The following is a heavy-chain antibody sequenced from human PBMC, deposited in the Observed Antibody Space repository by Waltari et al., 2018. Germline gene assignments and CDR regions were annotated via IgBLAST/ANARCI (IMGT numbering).Heavy chain of an antibody. J-gene: IGHJ4*02. CDR3: ARGKTLGY. D-gene: IGHD3-22*01. CDR1: GFNFSKYW. CDR2: IKEDGSDT. V-gene: IGHV3-7*04. Sequence: EVELVESGGGLVQPGGSLRLSCAGSGFNFSKYWMNWVRQAPGKGLEWVANIKEDGSDTNEMAPAKGRVRISRDNANNSLYLHRTTLGVDDTAVYYCARGKTLGYWGQGSLVIVSS.